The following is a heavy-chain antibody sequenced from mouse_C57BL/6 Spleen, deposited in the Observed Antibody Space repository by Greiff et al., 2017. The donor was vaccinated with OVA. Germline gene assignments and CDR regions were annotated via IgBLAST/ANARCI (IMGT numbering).Heavy chain of an antibody. CDR3: ARYYYGSEYWYFDV. CDR2: IDPSDSYT. Sequence: QVQLQQPGAELVMPGASVKLSCKASGYTFTSYWMHWVKQRPGQGLEWIGEIDPSDSYTNYNQKFKGKSTLTVDKSSSTAYMQLSSLTSEDSAVYYCARYYYGSEYWYFDVWGTGTTVTVSS. V-gene: IGHV1-69*01. CDR1: GYTFTSYW. D-gene: IGHD1-1*01. J-gene: IGHJ1*03.